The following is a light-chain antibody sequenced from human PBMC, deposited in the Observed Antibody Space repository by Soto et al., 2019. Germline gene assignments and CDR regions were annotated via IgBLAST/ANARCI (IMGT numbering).Light chain of an antibody. V-gene: IGLV2-8*01. CDR2: EVS. CDR1: SSDVGGYKY. Sequence: QSALTQPPSASGSPGQSVTISCTGTSSDVGGYKYVSWYQQHPGQAPKLMIYEVSKRPSGVPDRFSGSKSGNTASLTVSGLQAEDEADYYCSSYAGSNSWLFGGGTKLTVL. CDR3: SSYAGSNSWL. J-gene: IGLJ3*02.